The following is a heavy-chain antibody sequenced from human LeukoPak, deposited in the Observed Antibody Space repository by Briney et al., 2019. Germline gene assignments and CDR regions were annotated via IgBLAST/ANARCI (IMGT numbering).Heavy chain of an antibody. V-gene: IGHV4-4*09. CDR1: GGSIGTYY. J-gene: IGHJ5*02. Sequence: SETLSLTCTVSGGSIGTYYWSWIRQPPGKGLEWIGYIYTSGSTNYNPSLKSRVTISVDTSKNHFSLRVTSVTAADTVVYYCPRHNYPPSGGPPGFDPWGQGILVTVSS. CDR3: PRHNYPPSGGPPGFDP. CDR2: IYTSGST. D-gene: IGHD5-24*01.